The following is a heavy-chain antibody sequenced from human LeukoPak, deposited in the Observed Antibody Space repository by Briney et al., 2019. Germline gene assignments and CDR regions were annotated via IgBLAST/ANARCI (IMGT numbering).Heavy chain of an antibody. Sequence: GASVKVSCKASGYTFTGYYMHWVRQAPGRGLEWMGWINPKSGGTNYAQKFQGWVTMTRDTSISTAYMELSRLRSDDTAVYYCARDRTLYGSGSYYSFDYYYGMDVWGQGTTVTVSS. CDR1: GYTFTGYY. J-gene: IGHJ6*02. CDR3: ARDRTLYGSGSYYSFDYYYGMDV. V-gene: IGHV1-2*04. CDR2: INPKSGGT. D-gene: IGHD3-10*01.